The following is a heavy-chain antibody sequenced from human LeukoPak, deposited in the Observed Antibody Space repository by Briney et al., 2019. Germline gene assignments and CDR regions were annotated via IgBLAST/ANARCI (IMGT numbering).Heavy chain of an antibody. CDR2: IYPGDSDT. CDR1: GYRFTSDW. V-gene: IGHV5-51*01. J-gene: IGHJ5*02. D-gene: IGHD1-1*01. CDR3: ARTTGTLMSWFDP. Sequence: GESLKISCKGSGYRFTSDWIGWVRQMPGKGLEWMGIIYPGDSDTRYSPSFQGQVTISADKSISTAYLQWSSLKASDTAMYYCARTTGTLMSWFDPWGQGTLVTVSS.